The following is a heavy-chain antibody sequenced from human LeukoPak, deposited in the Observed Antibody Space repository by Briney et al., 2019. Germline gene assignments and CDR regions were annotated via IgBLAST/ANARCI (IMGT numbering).Heavy chain of an antibody. CDR2: ISCRGGST. D-gene: IGHD3-3*01. Sequence: PVGSLRLSCAASGFTFSSYAMSGVCQGPGGGGGWGSAISCRGGSTYFTDSVRGRFTVSRDNSKNTLYLQMNSVRAEATPLYYCAKGAREAFYDFWSGSSHFDCWGQGTLVTASS. CDR1: GFTFSSYA. V-gene: IGHV3-23*01. CDR3: AKGAREAFYDFWSGSSHFDC. J-gene: IGHJ4*02.